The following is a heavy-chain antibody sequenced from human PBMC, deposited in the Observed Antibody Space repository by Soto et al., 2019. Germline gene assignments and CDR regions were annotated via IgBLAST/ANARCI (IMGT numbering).Heavy chain of an antibody. Sequence: QVQLVQSGAEVKKPGSSVKVSCKASGGTFSSYTISWVRQAPGQGLEWMGRIIPILGIANYAQKFQGRVTITADQSTSTAYMELSSLRSEDTAVYYCARVRAPHPMKVVVAAPDNNWFDPWGQGTLVTVSS. CDR2: IIPILGIA. V-gene: IGHV1-69*02. D-gene: IGHD2-15*01. J-gene: IGHJ5*02. CDR1: GGTFSSYT. CDR3: ARVRAPHPMKVVVAAPDNNWFDP.